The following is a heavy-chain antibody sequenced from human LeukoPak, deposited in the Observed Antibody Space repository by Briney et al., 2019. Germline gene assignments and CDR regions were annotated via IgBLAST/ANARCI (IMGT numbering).Heavy chain of an antibody. Sequence: PGGSLRLSCAASGFTFSSYGMHWVRQAPGKGLEWVAVISYDGSNKYYADSVKGRFTIPRDNSKNTLYLQMNSLRAEDTAVYYCAKGGSLDYDFWSGYGGYFDYWGQGTLVTVSS. CDR1: GFTFSSYG. CDR2: ISYDGSNK. CDR3: AKGGSLDYDFWSGYGGYFDY. V-gene: IGHV3-30*18. J-gene: IGHJ4*02. D-gene: IGHD3-3*01.